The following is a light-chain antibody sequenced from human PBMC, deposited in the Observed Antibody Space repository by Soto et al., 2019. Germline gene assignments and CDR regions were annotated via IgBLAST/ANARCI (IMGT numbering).Light chain of an antibody. J-gene: IGLJ2*01. CDR3: SSYTTSSTVI. CDR1: SRAVSGYYY. V-gene: IGLV2-14*01. CDR2: ALC. Sequence: SVLTQPASVSGSLGQSISISCTGTSRAVSGYYYVSLYQQHPGKAPNLLIYALCHRPSPVSDRFSGSTFGSTASLTISTLQAEDEGDYYCSSYTTSSTVIFGGGTKVTVL.